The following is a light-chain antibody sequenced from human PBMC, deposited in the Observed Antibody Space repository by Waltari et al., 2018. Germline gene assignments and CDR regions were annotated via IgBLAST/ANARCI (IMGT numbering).Light chain of an antibody. Sequence: QSALTQPASVSGSPGQSITISCTGTSSDVGGYNYVSWYQQHPGKAPKLMIYDVGNRPSVVSNRFSCSKSGNKASLTISGLQAEDETDYYCSSYTSSSTLVFGGGTKLTVL. CDR3: SSYTSSSTLV. J-gene: IGLJ2*01. CDR2: DVG. V-gene: IGLV2-14*03. CDR1: SSDVGGYNY.